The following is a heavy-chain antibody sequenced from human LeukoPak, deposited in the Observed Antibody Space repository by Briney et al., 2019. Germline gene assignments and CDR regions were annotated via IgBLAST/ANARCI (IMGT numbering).Heavy chain of an antibody. J-gene: IGHJ4*02. Sequence: ASVKVSCKASGYTFTSYGISWVRLAPGQGLEWMGWISAYNGNTNYAQKFQGRVTMTTDTSTSTAYMELRSLRPDDTAVYYCARDDCSGGSCYFSDHWGQGTLVTVSS. CDR3: ARDDCSGGSCYFSDH. D-gene: IGHD2-15*01. V-gene: IGHV1-18*01. CDR1: GYTFTSYG. CDR2: ISAYNGNT.